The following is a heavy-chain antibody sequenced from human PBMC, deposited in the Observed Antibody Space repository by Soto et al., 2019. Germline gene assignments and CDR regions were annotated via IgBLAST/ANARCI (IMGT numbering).Heavy chain of an antibody. Sequence: GASVKVSCKASGYNFTSYGISWVRQAPGQGLEWMGWISPHNDRTKYARRFQDRVTMTTETPTSTVYMELGSLRSDGTAVYYCARDLYYSSGRYFDHDAFDIWGQGTVVTVSS. CDR2: ISPHNDRT. V-gene: IGHV1-18*01. CDR3: ARDLYYSSGRYFDHDAFDI. CDR1: GYNFTSYG. J-gene: IGHJ3*02. D-gene: IGHD6-19*01.